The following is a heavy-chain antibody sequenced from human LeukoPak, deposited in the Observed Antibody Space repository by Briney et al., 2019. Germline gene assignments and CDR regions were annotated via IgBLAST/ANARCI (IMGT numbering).Heavy chain of an antibody. CDR3: ARSSDSSGYYGGGIIDY. V-gene: IGHV4-4*07. Sequence: SETLSLTCTVSGGSISIYYWNWIRQPAGKGLEWIGRIYINENTFFNPSPKSRVTMSVDTSKNQFSLQLTSVTAADAAVYYCARSSDSSGYYGGGIIDYWGQGTLVTVSS. CDR2: IYINENT. J-gene: IGHJ4*02. D-gene: IGHD6-19*01. CDR1: GGSISIYY.